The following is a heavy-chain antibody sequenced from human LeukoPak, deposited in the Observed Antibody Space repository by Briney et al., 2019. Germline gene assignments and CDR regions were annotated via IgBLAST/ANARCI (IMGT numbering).Heavy chain of an antibody. CDR2: IYYSGST. J-gene: IGHJ4*02. V-gene: IGHV4-39*07. CDR3: AVETIAAAGGD. D-gene: IGHD6-13*01. CDR1: GGSISSSSYY. Sequence: SETLSLTCTVSGGSISSSSYYWGWIRQPPGKGLEWIGSIYYSGSTYYNPSLKSRVTISVDTSKNQFSLKLSSVTAADTAVYYCAVETIAAAGGDWGQGTLVTVSS.